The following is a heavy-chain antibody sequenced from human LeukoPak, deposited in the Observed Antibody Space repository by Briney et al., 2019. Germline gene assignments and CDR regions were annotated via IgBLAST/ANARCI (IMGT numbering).Heavy chain of an antibody. CDR3: ARGLYSGSYFDY. V-gene: IGHV4-34*01. D-gene: IGHD1-26*01. CDR1: GFIFSNAW. J-gene: IGHJ4*02. CDR2: INHSGST. Sequence: GSLRLSCAASGFIFSNAWMSWVRQAPGKGLEWIGEINHSGSTNYNPSLKSRVTISVDTSKNQFSLKLSSVTAADTAVYYCARGLYSGSYFDYWGQGTLVTVSS.